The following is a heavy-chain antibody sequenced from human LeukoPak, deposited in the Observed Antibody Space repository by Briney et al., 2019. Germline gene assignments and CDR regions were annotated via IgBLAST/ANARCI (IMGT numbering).Heavy chain of an antibody. CDR1: GGSFSGYY. CDR3: ARHRYCSSTSCYGDYYYYMDV. V-gene: IGHV4-34*01. J-gene: IGHJ6*03. D-gene: IGHD2-2*01. Sequence: SETLSLTCAVYGGSFSGYYWSWIRQPPGKGLEWIGEINHSGSTNYNPSLKSRVTISVDTSKNQFSLKLSSVTAADTAVYYCARHRYCSSTSCYGDYYYYMDVWGKGTTVTISS. CDR2: INHSGST.